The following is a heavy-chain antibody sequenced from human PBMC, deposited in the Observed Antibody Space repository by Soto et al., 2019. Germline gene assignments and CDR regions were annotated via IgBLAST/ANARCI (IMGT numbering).Heavy chain of an antibody. V-gene: IGHV3-23*01. D-gene: IGHD2-15*01. CDR2: ISAGSEGA. Sequence: GGSLRLSCAASGFTFSSHAMSWVRQAPGKGLEWISSISAGSEGAYYADSVRGRFTISRDNSNNTLFLQMNSLRAEDTAVYYCARDLWWYLHWGQGTLVTVSS. CDR3: ARDLWWYLH. J-gene: IGHJ4*02. CDR1: GFTFSSHA.